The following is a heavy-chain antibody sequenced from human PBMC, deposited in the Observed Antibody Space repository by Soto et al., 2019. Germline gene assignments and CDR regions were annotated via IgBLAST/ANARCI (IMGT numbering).Heavy chain of an antibody. CDR2: IYYSGST. CDR3: ARDSYYYGSGSWSYGMDV. V-gene: IGHV4-61*01. J-gene: IGHJ6*02. D-gene: IGHD3-10*01. CDR1: GGSVSSGSYY. Sequence: QVQLQESGPGLVKPSETLSLTCTVSGGSVSSGSYYWSWIRQPPGKGLEWIGYIYYSGSTNYNPSLKSRVTISVDPSKNQFALKLSSVTAADTAVYDWARDSYYYGSGSWSYGMDVWGQGTTVTVSS.